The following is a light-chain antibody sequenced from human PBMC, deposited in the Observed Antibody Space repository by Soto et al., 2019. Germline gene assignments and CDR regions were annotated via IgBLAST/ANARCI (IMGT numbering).Light chain of an antibody. CDR2: DAS. J-gene: IGKJ4*01. Sequence: EIVLTQSPATRSLSPGERATLYCRASQSVRSDLAWYQQKPGQAPRLLIYDASRRATGIPARFSGSGSGTDFTLTISSLEPEDFAVYYCQQLNNWPLTFGGGTKVDIK. V-gene: IGKV3-11*01. CDR3: QQLNNWPLT. CDR1: QSVRSD.